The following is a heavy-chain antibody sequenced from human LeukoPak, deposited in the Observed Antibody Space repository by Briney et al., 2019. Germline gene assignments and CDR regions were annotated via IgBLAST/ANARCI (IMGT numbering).Heavy chain of an antibody. CDR1: GGSISSYH. J-gene: IGHJ4*02. CDR2: IYYSGST. Sequence: SETLSLTCAVSGGSISSYHWSWIRQPPGKGLEWIGYIYYSGSTNYNPPLKSRVTISVDTSKNQFSLKLSSVTAADTAVYYCARSAAIIPDYWGQGTLVTVSS. V-gene: IGHV4-59*01. D-gene: IGHD2-2*02. CDR3: ARSAAIIPDY.